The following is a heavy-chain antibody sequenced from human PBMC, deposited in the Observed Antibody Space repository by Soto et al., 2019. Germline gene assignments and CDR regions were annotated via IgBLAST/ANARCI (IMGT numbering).Heavy chain of an antibody. CDR1: GGTFSSYT. J-gene: IGHJ5*02. D-gene: IGHD3-10*01. CDR2: FVPILGLA. Sequence: QVQLVQSGAEVKKPGSSVKVSCKASGGTFSSYTISWVRQAPGQGLEWMGRFVPILGLAHYAQKFQGRVTITADKSTSTAYMWLSSLRSDDTAVYYCARDVGSGVDPWGQGTLVTVSS. CDR3: ARDVGSGVDP. V-gene: IGHV1-69*08.